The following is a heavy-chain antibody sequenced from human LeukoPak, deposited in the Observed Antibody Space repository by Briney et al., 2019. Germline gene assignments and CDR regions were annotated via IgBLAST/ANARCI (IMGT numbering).Heavy chain of an antibody. D-gene: IGHD3-22*01. CDR2: ISGSGGST. Sequence: GGSLRLSCAASGFTFSSYAMSWVRQAPGKGLEWVSAISGSGGSTYYADSVKGRFTISRDNSENTLYLQMNSLRAEDTAVYYCAKDRGVYYDSSGYIAWGQGPLVTVSS. CDR3: AKDRGVYYDSSGYIA. CDR1: GFTFSSYA. V-gene: IGHV3-23*01. J-gene: IGHJ4*02.